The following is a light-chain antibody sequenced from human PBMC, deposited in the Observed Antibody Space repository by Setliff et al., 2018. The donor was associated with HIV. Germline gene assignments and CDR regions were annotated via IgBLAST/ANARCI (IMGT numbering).Light chain of an antibody. CDR3: GSYTTTNSFV. Sequence: QSALAQPASVSGSPGQSINISCTGSSSDVGSPLSSVSWYQQNPGEVPKLLIYEVSNRPSGVSDRFTGSKSANTASLTISGLQAEDEADYYCGSYTTTNSFVFGTGTKVTVL. V-gene: IGLV2-14*01. CDR1: SSDVGSPLS. CDR2: EVS. J-gene: IGLJ1*01.